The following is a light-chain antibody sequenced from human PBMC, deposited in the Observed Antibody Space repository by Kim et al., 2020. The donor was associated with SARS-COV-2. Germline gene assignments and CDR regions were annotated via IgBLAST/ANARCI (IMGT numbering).Light chain of an antibody. CDR1: SGSIDYNY. Sequence: NFMLTQPQSVSESPGKTVTISCTRSSGSIDYNYVQWYQQRPGGVPTTVIYEDDQRPSGVSDRFSGSIDNSSNSASLTISGLRTEDEADYYCQSYNRDNVIFGGGTQLTVL. CDR3: QSYNRDNVI. V-gene: IGLV6-57*04. CDR2: EDD. J-gene: IGLJ2*01.